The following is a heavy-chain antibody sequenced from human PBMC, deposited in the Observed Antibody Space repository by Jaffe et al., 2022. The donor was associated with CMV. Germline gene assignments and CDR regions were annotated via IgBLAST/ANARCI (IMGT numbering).Heavy chain of an antibody. CDR1: GFNLTSYW. Sequence: EVQLVESGGGLVQPGGSLRLSCSASGFNLTSYWMHWVRQAPGKGLVWVSRINTDGATTNYADSVKGRFTISRDIAKNTLYLQMNSLGAEDTAVYYCARQLALVTTAQGYWGQGTLVTVSS. D-gene: IGHD4-4*01. CDR3: ARQLALVTTAQGY. CDR2: INTDGATT. V-gene: IGHV3-74*01. J-gene: IGHJ4*02.